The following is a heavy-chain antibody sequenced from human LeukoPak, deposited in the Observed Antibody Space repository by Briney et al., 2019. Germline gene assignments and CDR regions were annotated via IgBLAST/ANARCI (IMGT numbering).Heavy chain of an antibody. CDR1: GFTFSSHW. D-gene: IGHD4/OR15-4a*01. V-gene: IGHV3-74*01. Sequence: GGSLRLSCAASGFTFSSHWMHWVRHGPGEGLVWVARLNSDGSSPRYADFVKGRFTISRDNAKNTLYLQMSTLRAEDTAVYYCARGVGAGDFDLWGRGTLVTVSS. CDR2: LNSDGSSP. J-gene: IGHJ2*01. CDR3: ARGVGAGDFDL.